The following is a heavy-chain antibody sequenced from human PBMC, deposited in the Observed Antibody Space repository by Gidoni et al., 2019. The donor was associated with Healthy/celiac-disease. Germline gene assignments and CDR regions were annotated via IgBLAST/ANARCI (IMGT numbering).Heavy chain of an antibody. J-gene: IGHJ6*03. CDR2: ISSSSSTI. Sequence: EVQLVESGGGLVQPGGSTRPSCDASGFTFRRYSMNWVRQAPGKGLEWVSYISSSSSTIYYADSVKGRFTISRDNAKNSLYLQMNSLRDEDTAVYYCAREGSSWPYYYYYMDVWGKGTTVTVSS. CDR3: AREGSSWPYYYYYMDV. V-gene: IGHV3-48*02. D-gene: IGHD6-13*01. CDR1: GFTFRRYS.